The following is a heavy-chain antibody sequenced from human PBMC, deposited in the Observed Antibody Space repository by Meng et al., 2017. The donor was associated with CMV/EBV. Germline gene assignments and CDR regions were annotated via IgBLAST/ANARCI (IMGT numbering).Heavy chain of an antibody. CDR3: AKALDY. CDR2: VWYDGSNK. CDR1: GFTFSSYA. Sequence: GGSLRLSCAASGFTFSSYAMHWVRQAPGKGLEWVAVVWYDGSNKYYADSVKGRFTISRDNSKNTLYLQMNSLRAEDTAVYYCAKALDYWGQGTLVTVSS. V-gene: IGHV3-30*02. J-gene: IGHJ4*02.